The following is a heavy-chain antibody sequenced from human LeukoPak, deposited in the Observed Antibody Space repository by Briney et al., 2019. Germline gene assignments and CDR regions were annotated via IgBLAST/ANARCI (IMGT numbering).Heavy chain of an antibody. CDR1: RYTFTGYY. CDR3: ASLGVPAARTSDY. CDR2: INPNSGGT. Sequence: ASVKVSCKASRYTFTGYYMHWVRQAPGQGLEWMGCINPNSGGTNYAQKFQGRVTMTRDTSISTAYMELSRLRSDDTAVYYCASLGVPAARTSDYWGQGTLVTVSS. J-gene: IGHJ4*02. D-gene: IGHD2-2*01. V-gene: IGHV1-2*02.